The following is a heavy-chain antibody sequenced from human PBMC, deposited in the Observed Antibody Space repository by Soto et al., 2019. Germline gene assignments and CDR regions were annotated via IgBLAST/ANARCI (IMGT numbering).Heavy chain of an antibody. CDR3: ARFRSNSGTRFYFDY. V-gene: IGHV3-11*05. D-gene: IGHD3-10*01. CDR2: ISGGSDYT. J-gene: IGHJ4*02. CDR1: GFTFSGNS. Sequence: QVHLVESGGGLVKPGGSLRLSCEVSGFTFSGNSMTWIRQAPGKGLEWVSYISGGSDYTHYADSVKGRFTVSRDNAKNSLFLQMRSLRAEDTAVYYCARFRSNSGTRFYFDYWGQGVLVTVSS.